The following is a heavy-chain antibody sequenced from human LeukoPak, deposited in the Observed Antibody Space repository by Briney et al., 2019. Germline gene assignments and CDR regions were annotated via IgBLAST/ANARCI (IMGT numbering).Heavy chain of an antibody. CDR2: VSGDGQRT. CDR3: AKEQDNLLLLSHFDS. CDR1: GFTFNNYA. Sequence: PGGSLRLSCAASGFTFNNYAMNWVRQTPGKGLQWVSAVSGDGQRTFYADSVKGRFTIFRDNSMNTLILQMNSLRVEDTAVYYCAKEQDNLLLLSHFDSWGQGILVTVSA. V-gene: IGHV3-23*01. D-gene: IGHD1-14*01. J-gene: IGHJ4*02.